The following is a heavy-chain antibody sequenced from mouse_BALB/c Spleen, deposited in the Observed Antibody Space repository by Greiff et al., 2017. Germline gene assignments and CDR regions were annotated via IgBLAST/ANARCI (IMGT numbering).Heavy chain of an antibody. Sequence: EVQRVESGGGLVQPGGSLRLSCATSGFTFTDYYMSWVSQPPGKALEWLGFIRNKANGYTTEYSAYVKGRFTISRDNSQSILYLQMNTLRAEDSATYYCARDRGITTGYAMDYWGQGTSVTVSS. J-gene: IGHJ4*01. CDR3: ARDRGITTGYAMDY. CDR1: GFTFTDYY. D-gene: IGHD2-4*01. V-gene: IGHV7-3*02. CDR2: IRNKANGYTT.